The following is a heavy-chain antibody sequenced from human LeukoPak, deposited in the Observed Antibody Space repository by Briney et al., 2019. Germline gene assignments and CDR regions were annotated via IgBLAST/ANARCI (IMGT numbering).Heavy chain of an antibody. V-gene: IGHV4-59*08. Sequence: SETLSLTCTVSGGSISSYYWSWIRQPPGKGLEWIGYIYYSGSTNYNLSLKSRVTISVDTSKNQFSLKLSSVTAADTAVYYCASMVRGVNLHWGQGTLVTVSS. CDR1: GGSISSYY. CDR3: ASMVRGVNLH. J-gene: IGHJ4*02. D-gene: IGHD3-10*01. CDR2: IYYSGST.